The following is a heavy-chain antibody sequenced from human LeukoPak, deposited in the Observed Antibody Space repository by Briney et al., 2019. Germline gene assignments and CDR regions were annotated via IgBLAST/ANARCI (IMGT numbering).Heavy chain of an antibody. V-gene: IGHV3-11*01. Sequence: GGSLRLSCAASGFTFSDYYMSWIRQAPGKGLEWVSYISSSGSTIYYADSVKGRFTIPRDNAKNSLYLQMNSLRAEDTAVYYCARNFDTYYYDSSGYQGNRYYYYYMDVWGKGTTVTVSS. CDR2: ISSSGSTI. J-gene: IGHJ6*03. CDR3: ARNFDTYYYDSSGYQGNRYYYYYMDV. CDR1: GFTFSDYY. D-gene: IGHD3-22*01.